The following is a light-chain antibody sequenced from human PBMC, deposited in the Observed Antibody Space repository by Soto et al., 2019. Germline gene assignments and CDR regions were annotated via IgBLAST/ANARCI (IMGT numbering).Light chain of an antibody. CDR3: QQGDSFPFT. J-gene: IGKJ4*01. CDR2: AAS. Sequence: DIHMTQSPASVSASVVDSVTITCRASQDISSWVALYQQTPGKAPKLLISAASSLQSGVPSRFSGSGSGTDFTLIISSLQPEDFATYFCQQGDSFPFTFGGGTKVDIK. CDR1: QDISSW. V-gene: IGKV1-12*01.